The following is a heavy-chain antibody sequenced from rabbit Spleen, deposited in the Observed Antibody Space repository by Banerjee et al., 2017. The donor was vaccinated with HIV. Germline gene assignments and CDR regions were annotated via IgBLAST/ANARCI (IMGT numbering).Heavy chain of an antibody. CDR3: ARYHYDNGWGLAL. V-gene: IGHV1S40*01. J-gene: IGHJ6*01. Sequence: QSLEESGGDLVKPGASLTLTCKASGFDFSSSYYMCWVRQASGKGLEWIACIYAGSGKTWYASWVNGRFTISKTSSTTVTLQMTSLTAADTATYFCARYHYDNGWGLALWGPGTLVTVS. CDR1: GFDFSSSYY. D-gene: IGHD3-3*01. CDR2: IYAGSGKT.